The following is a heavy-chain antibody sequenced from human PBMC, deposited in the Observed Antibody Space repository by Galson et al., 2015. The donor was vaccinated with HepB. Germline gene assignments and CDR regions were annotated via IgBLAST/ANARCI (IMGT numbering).Heavy chain of an antibody. CDR1: GGTFSSYA. V-gene: IGHV1-69*06. CDR2: IIPIFGTA. CDR3: AREWGYYYDSSGYRFNY. Sequence: SVKVSCKASGGTFSSYAISWVRQAPGQGLEWMGGIIPIFGTANYAQKFQGRVTITADKSTSTAYMELSSLRSEDTAVYYCAREWGYYYDSSGYRFNYWGQGTLVTVSS. D-gene: IGHD3-22*01. J-gene: IGHJ4*02.